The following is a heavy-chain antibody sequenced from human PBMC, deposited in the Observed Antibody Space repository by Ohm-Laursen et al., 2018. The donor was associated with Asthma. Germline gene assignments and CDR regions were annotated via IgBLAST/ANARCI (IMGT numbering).Heavy chain of an antibody. D-gene: IGHD2-2*01. J-gene: IGHJ5*02. Sequence: SLRLSCTASGFTFSSYAMHWVRQAPGKGLEWVAVISYDGSNKYYADSVKGRFTISRDNSKNTLYLQMNSLRAEDTAVYYCARSKKGGYCSSTSCPFDPWGQGTLVTVSS. V-gene: IGHV3-30-3*01. CDR2: ISYDGSNK. CDR3: ARSKKGGYCSSTSCPFDP. CDR1: GFTFSSYA.